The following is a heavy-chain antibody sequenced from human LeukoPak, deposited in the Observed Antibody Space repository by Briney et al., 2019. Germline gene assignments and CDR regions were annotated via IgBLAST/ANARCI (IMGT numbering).Heavy chain of an antibody. V-gene: IGHV1-2*02. CDR2: INPNSGGT. CDR3: ARGRSIAVAGRNTAPLDNDY. Sequence: ASVKVSCKASGYTFTGYYMHWVRQAPGQGLEWMGWINPNSGGTNYAQKFQGRVTMTRDTSISTAYMELSRLRSDDTAVYYCARGRSIAVAGRNTAPLDNDYWGQGTLVTVSS. CDR1: GYTFTGYY. D-gene: IGHD6-19*01. J-gene: IGHJ4*02.